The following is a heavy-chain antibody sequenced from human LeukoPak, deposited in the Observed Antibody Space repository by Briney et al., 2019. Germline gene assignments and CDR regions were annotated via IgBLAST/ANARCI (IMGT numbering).Heavy chain of an antibody. CDR2: IYSGGST. CDR1: GFTVSSNY. V-gene: IGHV3-53*01. CDR3: AKVRGSQWLVRRYFDY. J-gene: IGHJ4*02. D-gene: IGHD6-19*01. Sequence: GGSLRLSCAASGFTVSSNYMSWVRQAPGKGLEWVSVIYSGGSTYYADSVKGRFTISRDNSKNTLYLQMNSLRAEDTAVYYCAKVRGSQWLVRRYFDYWGQGTLVTVSS.